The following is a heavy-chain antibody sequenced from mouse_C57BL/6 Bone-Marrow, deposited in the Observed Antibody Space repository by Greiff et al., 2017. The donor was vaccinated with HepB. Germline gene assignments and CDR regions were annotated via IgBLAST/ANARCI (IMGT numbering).Heavy chain of an antibody. D-gene: IGHD2-1*01. CDR2: IYPRSGNT. J-gene: IGHJ2*01. V-gene: IGHV1-81*01. Sequence: QVQLQQSGAELARPGASVKLSCKASGYTFTSYGISWVKQRTGQGLEWIGEIYPRSGNTHYNEKFKGKATLTADKSSSTAYMELRSLTSEDSAVYFCARGIYYGNSYYFDYWGQGTTLTVSS. CDR1: GYTFTSYG. CDR3: ARGIYYGNSYYFDY.